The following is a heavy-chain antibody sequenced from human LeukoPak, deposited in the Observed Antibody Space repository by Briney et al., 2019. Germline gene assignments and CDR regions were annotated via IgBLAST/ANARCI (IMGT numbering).Heavy chain of an antibody. J-gene: IGHJ4*02. CDR3: ASLIAAGYFDH. CDR1: GGSISSSSYS. D-gene: IGHD6-13*01. V-gene: IGHV4-39*01. CDR2: IYHSGGT. Sequence: SETLSLTCTVSGGSISSSSYSWGWIRQPPGKGLEWIGVIYHSGGTYYNPSLKSRLTMSVGTSKNQFSLKLSSVTATDTAVYYCASLIAAGYFDHWGQGTLVTVSS.